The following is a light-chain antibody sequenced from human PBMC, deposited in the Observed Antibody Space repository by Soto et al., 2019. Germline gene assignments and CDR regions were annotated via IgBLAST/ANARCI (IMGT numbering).Light chain of an antibody. Sequence: QSVLTQPRSVSGSPGQSVTISCTGTSSDVGGYNYVSWYQQHPGKAPKLMIYDVSKRPSGVPDRFSGSKSGNTASLTISGLQAEDEADYYSCSYAGSRDVVFGGGTKLTVL. CDR1: SSDVGGYNY. J-gene: IGLJ2*01. V-gene: IGLV2-11*01. CDR3: CSYAGSRDVV. CDR2: DVS.